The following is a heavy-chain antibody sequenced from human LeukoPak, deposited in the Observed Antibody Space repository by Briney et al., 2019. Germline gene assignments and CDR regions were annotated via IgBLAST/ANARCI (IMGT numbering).Heavy chain of an antibody. Sequence: SETLSLTCTVSGGSISSGTHLWDWIRQPPGKGLEWIGEINHSGSTNYNPSLKSRVTISVDTSKNQFSLKLSSVTAADTAVYYCARSLYDILTGHDYWGQGTLVTVSS. J-gene: IGHJ4*02. D-gene: IGHD3-9*01. CDR2: INHSGST. CDR3: ARSLYDILTGHDY. CDR1: GGSISSGTHL. V-gene: IGHV4-39*07.